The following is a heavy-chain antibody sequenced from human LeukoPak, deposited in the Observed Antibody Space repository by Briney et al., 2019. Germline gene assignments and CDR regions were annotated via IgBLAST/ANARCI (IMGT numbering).Heavy chain of an antibody. J-gene: IGHJ4*02. CDR3: ARGGGDYNPFDY. V-gene: IGHV3-53*04. D-gene: IGHD4-17*01. Sequence: PGGSLRLSCAVSGFTVSTNYMSWVRQAPRKGLEWVSVMYSGGSTYYADSVKGRFTISRHNSKNTLYLEINSLRPDDTAVYYCARGGGDYNPFDYWGQGTLVTVSS. CDR1: GFTVSTNY. CDR2: MYSGGST.